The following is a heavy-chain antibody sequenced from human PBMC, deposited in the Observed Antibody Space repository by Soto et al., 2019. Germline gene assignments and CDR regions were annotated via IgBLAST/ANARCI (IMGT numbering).Heavy chain of an antibody. J-gene: IGHJ6*02. D-gene: IGHD3-10*01. CDR1: GFTFSSYA. V-gene: IGHV3-30-3*01. Sequence: GGSLRLSCAASGFTFSSYAMHWVRQAPGKGLEWVAVISYDGSNKYYADSVKGRFTISRDNSKNTLYLQMNSLRAEDTAVYYCARGVTMVRGVQGRYYYYGMDVWGQGTTVTVSS. CDR3: ARGVTMVRGVQGRYYYYGMDV. CDR2: ISYDGSNK.